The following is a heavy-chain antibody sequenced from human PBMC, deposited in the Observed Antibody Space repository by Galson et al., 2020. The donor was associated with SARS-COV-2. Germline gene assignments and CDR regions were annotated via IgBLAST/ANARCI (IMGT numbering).Heavy chain of an antibody. CDR3: ARLSIQDTAMFYYYYYYMDV. J-gene: IGHJ6*03. CDR2: ISSSSSYI. CDR1: GFTFSSYS. V-gene: IGHV3-21*01. Sequence: NSGGSLRLSCAASGFTFSSYSMNWVRQAPGKGLEWVSSISSSSSYIYYADSVKGRFTISRDNAKNSLYLQMNSLRAEDTAVYYCARLSIQDTAMFYYYYYYMDVWGKGTTVTVSS. D-gene: IGHD5-18*01.